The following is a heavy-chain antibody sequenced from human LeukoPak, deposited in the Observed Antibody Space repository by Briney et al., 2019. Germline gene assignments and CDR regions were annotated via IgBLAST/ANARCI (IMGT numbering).Heavy chain of an antibody. J-gene: IGHJ6*02. Sequence: SETLSLTCTVSGGSLSSYYWSWIRQPPGKGLEWIGYIYYSGSTNYNPSLKSRVTISVDTSKNQFSLKLSSVTAADTAVYYCATSLGVRGVSSYYYYGMDVWGQGTTVTVSS. D-gene: IGHD3-10*01. CDR1: GGSLSSYY. CDR3: ATSLGVRGVSSYYYYGMDV. V-gene: IGHV4-59*08. CDR2: IYYSGST.